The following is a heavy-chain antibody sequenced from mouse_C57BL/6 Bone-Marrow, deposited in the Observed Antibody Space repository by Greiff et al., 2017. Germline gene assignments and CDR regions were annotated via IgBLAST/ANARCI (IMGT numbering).Heavy chain of an antibody. CDR1: GYTFTSYW. D-gene: IGHD1-1*01. J-gene: IGHJ1*03. V-gene: IGHV1-7*01. CDR3: ARKRDGSRGYWYFDV. CDR2: INPSSGYT. Sequence: QVHVKQSGAELAKPGASVKLSCKASGYTFTSYWMHWVKQRPGQGLEWIGYINPSSGYTKYNQKFKDKATLTADKSSSTAYMQLSSLTYEDSAVYYCARKRDGSRGYWYFDVWGTGTTVTVSS.